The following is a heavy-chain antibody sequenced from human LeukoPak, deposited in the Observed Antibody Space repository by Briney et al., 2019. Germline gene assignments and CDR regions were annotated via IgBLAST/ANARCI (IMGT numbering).Heavy chain of an antibody. Sequence: GSLRLSCAASGFTFSSCSMNWVRQAPGKGLEWVSYISSSSSTIYYADSVKGRFTISRDNAKNSLYLQMNSLRVEDTAVYYCASGPAAGFDYWGQGTLVTVSS. J-gene: IGHJ4*02. CDR2: ISSSSSTI. D-gene: IGHD6-13*01. V-gene: IGHV3-48*01. CDR1: GFTFSSCS. CDR3: ASGPAAGFDY.